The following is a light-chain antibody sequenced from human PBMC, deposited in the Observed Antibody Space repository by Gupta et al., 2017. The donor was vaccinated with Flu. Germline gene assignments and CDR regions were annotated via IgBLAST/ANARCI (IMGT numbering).Light chain of an antibody. CDR1: QSISNW. CDR3: QQDNSYPLT. CDR2: KAS. J-gene: IGKJ4*01. V-gene: IGKV1-5*03. Sequence: DVQMTQSPSTLSASVGDRVTITCRASQSISNWLDWYQQKPGKAPKRLIYKASSLESGVPSRFSGSGSGTEFTLTISSLQPDDFAIYYCQQDNSYPLTFGGGTKVEIK.